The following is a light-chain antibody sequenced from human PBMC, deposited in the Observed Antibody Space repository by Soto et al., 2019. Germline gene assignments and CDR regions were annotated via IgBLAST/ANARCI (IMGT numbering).Light chain of an antibody. CDR3: QQYGSAPWT. CDR2: AAS. Sequence: DIVMTQSPDSLAVSLGERATINCKSSQSVLYSSNNKNYLAWYQHKPGQSPRLLIYAASNRARGIPDRFGGSGSGTDFTLTVSRLEPEDFAVYYCQQYGSAPWTFGQGTKVEI. CDR1: QSVLYSSNNKNY. V-gene: IGKV4-1*01. J-gene: IGKJ1*01.